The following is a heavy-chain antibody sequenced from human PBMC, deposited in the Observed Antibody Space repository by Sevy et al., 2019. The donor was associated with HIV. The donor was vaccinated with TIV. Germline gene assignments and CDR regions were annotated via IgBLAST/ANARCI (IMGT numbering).Heavy chain of an antibody. CDR1: GFDFGTYS. Sequence: GGSLRLSCAASGFDFGTYSMNWVRQAPGKGLEWVSSISSKNDYIFYADSVKGRFTISKYNAKNSLYLQMNSLRVEDTAVYYCAREGDCIGIDCYDDWRLPSYYYYPMDVWGQGTTVTVSS. CDR2: ISSKNDYI. V-gene: IGHV3-21*01. J-gene: IGHJ6*02. D-gene: IGHD2-2*01. CDR3: AREGDCIGIDCYDDWRLPSYYYYPMDV.